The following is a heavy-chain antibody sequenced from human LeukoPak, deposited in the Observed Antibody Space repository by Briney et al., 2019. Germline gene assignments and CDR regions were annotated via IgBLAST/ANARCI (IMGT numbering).Heavy chain of an antibody. CDR1: GFTFSDYA. CDR3: ATQTITLVVVISPFDY. V-gene: IGHV3-23*01. Sequence: GGSLRLSCVASGFTFSDYAMSWVRPAPGKGLEWVSGISDSGGSTYYADSVKGRCTISRDNSRSTVYLQMNSLKPDDTAVYYCATQTITLVVVISPFDYWGQGALVTVSS. D-gene: IGHD3-22*01. J-gene: IGHJ4*02. CDR2: ISDSGGST.